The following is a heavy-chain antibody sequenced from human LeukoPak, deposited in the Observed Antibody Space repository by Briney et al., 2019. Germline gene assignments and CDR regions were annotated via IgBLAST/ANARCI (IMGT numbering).Heavy chain of an antibody. CDR1: GGSISGGGYY. CDR2: IYYSGST. CDR3: ARVLGYCSGGSCRFDSFDP. V-gene: IGHV4-31*03. Sequence: SETLSLTCTVSGGSISGGGYYWSWIRQHPGKGLEWIGYIYYSGSTYYNPSLKSRVTISVDTSKNQFSLKLSSVTAADTAVYYCARVLGYCSGGSCRFDSFDPWGQGTLVTLPS. D-gene: IGHD2-15*01. J-gene: IGHJ5*02.